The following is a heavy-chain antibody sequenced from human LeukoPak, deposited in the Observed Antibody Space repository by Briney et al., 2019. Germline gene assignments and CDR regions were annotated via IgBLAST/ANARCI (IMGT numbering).Heavy chain of an antibody. CDR2: INPNSGGT. Sequence: GASVKVSCKASGYTFTGYYMHWVRQAPGQGLEWMGWINPNSGGTNYAQKLQGRVTMTRDTSISTAYMELSRLRSDDTAVYYCAREGECDYSGGSCHSGFDYWGQGTLVTVSS. CDR3: AREGECDYSGGSCHSGFDY. J-gene: IGHJ4*02. V-gene: IGHV1-2*02. D-gene: IGHD2-15*01. CDR1: GYTFTGYY.